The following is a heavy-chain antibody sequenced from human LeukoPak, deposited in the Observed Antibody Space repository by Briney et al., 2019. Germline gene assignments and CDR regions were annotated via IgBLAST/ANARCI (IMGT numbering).Heavy chain of an antibody. J-gene: IGHJ6*03. CDR2: MNPNSGNT. V-gene: IGHV1-8*01. Sequence: ASVKVSCKASGYTFTSYDINWVRQAPGQGLEWMGWMNPNSGNTGYAQKFQGRVTMTRNTSISTAYMELSSLRSEDTAVYYCARGLKGVVMNYYYYYMDVWGKGTTVTVSS. CDR3: ARGLKGVVMNYYYYYMDV. CDR1: GYTFTSYD. D-gene: IGHD3-3*01.